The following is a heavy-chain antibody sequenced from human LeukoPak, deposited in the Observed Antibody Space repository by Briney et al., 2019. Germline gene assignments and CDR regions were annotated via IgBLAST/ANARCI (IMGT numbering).Heavy chain of an antibody. D-gene: IGHD1-7*01. CDR2: INPSGGST. CDR3: ASIITGTTDWFDP. V-gene: IGHV1-46*01. CDR1: GYTFTSYY. Sequence: GASVKISCKASGYTFTSYYMHWVRQAPGQGLEWMGIINPSGGSTSYAQKFQGRVTMTRDMSTSTVYMELSSLRSEDTAVYYCASIITGTTDWFDPWGQGTLVTVSS. J-gene: IGHJ5*02.